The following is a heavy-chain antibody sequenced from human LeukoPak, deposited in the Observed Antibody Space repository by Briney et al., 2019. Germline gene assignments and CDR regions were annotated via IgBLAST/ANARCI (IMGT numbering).Heavy chain of an antibody. CDR3: AKDLRSIVGATWGRKGVDX. V-gene: IGHV3-23*01. J-gene: IGHJ4*02. CDR2: ISGSGGST. D-gene: IGHD1-26*01. Sequence: GGSLRLSCAASGFTFSSYAMSWVRQAPGKGLEWVSAISGSGGSTYYADSVKGRFTISRDNSKNTLYLQMNSLRAEDTAVYYCAKDLRSIVGATWGRKGVDXXXQXTXXTVSS. CDR1: GFTFSSYA.